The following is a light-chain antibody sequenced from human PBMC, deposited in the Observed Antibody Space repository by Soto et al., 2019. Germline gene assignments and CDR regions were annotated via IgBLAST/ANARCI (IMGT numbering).Light chain of an antibody. CDR3: QQRSNWPPLT. V-gene: IGKV3-11*01. Sequence: EIVLTQSPATLSLPPGERATLSCRASQSVSSYLAWYQQKPGQAPRLLIYDASNRATGIPARFSGSGSGTDFTLTISSLEPGDFAVYYCQQRSNWPPLTFGGGTKVDIK. CDR2: DAS. CDR1: QSVSSY. J-gene: IGKJ4*01.